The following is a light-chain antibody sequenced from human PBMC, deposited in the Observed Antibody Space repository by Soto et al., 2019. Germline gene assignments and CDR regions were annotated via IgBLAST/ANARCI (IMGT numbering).Light chain of an antibody. CDR2: DAS. J-gene: IGKJ1*01. V-gene: IGKV1-5*01. Sequence: DIQMTQSPSILSASVGDRVTITCRSSQTITNWLAWYQQKPGRAPRLLIYDASSLESWVPSRFSGSGSGTEFTLTISSLQPDDFATYYCQQYNSYPRAFGQGTKVDIK. CDR1: QTITNW. CDR3: QQYNSYPRA.